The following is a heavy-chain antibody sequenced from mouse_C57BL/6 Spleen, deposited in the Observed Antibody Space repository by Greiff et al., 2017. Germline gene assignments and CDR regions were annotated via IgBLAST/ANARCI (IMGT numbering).Heavy chain of an antibody. V-gene: IGHV1-64*01. D-gene: IGHD1-1*01. CDR3: ARRLSYDGSSYDGNYLDY. J-gene: IGHJ2*01. Sequence: VQLQQSGAELVKPGASVKLSCKASGYTFTSYCMHWVKQRPGQGLEWIGMIHPNSGSTNYNEKFKSKATLTVDNSSSTAYMKLSSLTSEDSAVYYCARRLSYDGSSYDGNYLDYWGQGTTRTVSS. CDR2: IHPNSGST. CDR1: GYTFTSYC.